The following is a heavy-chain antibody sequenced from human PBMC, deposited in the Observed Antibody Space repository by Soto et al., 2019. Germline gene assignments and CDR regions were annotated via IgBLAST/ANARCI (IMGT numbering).Heavy chain of an antibody. CDR3: TTDLADFCGGDCYPPRYFDY. CDR2: IKSKTDGGTT. D-gene: IGHD2-21*02. V-gene: IGHV3-15*01. Sequence: PGGSLRLSCAASGFTFSNAWMSWVRQAPGKGLEWVGRIKSKTDGGTTDHAAPVKGRFTISRDDSKNTLYLQMNSLKTEDTAVYYCTTDLADFCGGDCYPPRYFDYWGQGTLVTVSS. CDR1: GFTFSNAW. J-gene: IGHJ4*02.